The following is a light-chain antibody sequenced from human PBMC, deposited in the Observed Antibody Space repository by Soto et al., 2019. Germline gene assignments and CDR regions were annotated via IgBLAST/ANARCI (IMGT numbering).Light chain of an antibody. CDR3: QRTYSTPAT. V-gene: IGKV1-39*01. J-gene: IGKJ1*01. Sequence: DIQMTQSPSSLSASVGDRVTITRRASQSINKYLNCYQHKPGKAPTLLIYAESSLHSGVPTRFTASGAGTYLPLTVSSLQHEDFTTCYCQRTYSTPATFGRGNKVEIK. CDR2: AES. CDR1: QSINKY.